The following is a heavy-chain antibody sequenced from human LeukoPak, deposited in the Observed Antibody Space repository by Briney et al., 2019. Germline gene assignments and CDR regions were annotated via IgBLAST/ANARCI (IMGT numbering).Heavy chain of an antibody. CDR1: GGSISSNW. CDR2: IYHSGST. V-gene: IGHV4-4*02. Sequence: SETLSLTCVVSGGSISSNWWSWVRQPPGKGLEWIGEIYHSGSTNYNPSLKSRVTMSVDNPKNEFSLKLSSVTAADTAVYYCARGGYSSSWYNFEYWGQGTLVTVSS. J-gene: IGHJ4*02. CDR3: ARGGYSSSWYNFEY. D-gene: IGHD6-13*01.